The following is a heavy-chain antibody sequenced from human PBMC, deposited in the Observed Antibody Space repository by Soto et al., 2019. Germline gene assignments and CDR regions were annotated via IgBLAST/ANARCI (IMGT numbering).Heavy chain of an antibody. D-gene: IGHD3-10*01. Sequence: SETLSLTCTVSGGSISSSSYYWGWIRQPPGKGLEWIGSIYSSGSTYYNPSLKSRVTISVDTSKNQFSLELFFVTAADTAVYYCARHLDVEYYGSGRYYNVGWFDPWGQGTLVTVS. V-gene: IGHV4-39*01. CDR3: ARHLDVEYYGSGRYYNVGWFDP. J-gene: IGHJ5*02. CDR2: IYSSGST. CDR1: GGSISSSSYY.